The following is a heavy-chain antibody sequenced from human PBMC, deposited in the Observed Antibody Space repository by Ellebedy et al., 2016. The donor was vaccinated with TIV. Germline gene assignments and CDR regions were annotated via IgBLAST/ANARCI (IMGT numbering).Heavy chain of an antibody. J-gene: IGHJ4*02. D-gene: IGHD5-12*01. CDR3: AGNYVDIVATILGW. CDR1: GFTFSDYY. V-gene: IGHV3-11*01. CDR2: ISSSGSTI. Sequence: GESLKISXAASGFTFSDYYMSWIRQAPGKGLEWVSYISSSGSTIYYADSVKGRFTISRDNAKNSLYLQMNSLRAEDTAVYYCAGNYVDIVATILGWWGQGTLVTVSS.